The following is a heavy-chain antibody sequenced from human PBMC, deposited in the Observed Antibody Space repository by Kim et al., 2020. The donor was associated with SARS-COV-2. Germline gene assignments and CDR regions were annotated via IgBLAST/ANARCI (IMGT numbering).Heavy chain of an antibody. Sequence: GGSLRLSCAASGFTFSSYAMSWVRQAPGKGLEWVSVISSGGGSTYYADSVKGRFTISRDNSKNTLYLQVNSLRGEDTAVYYCAKSRGAVAAVIEYWGQGTLVTVSS. V-gene: IGHV3-23*01. CDR3: AKSRGAVAAVIEY. CDR1: GFTFSSYA. J-gene: IGHJ4*02. CDR2: ISSGGGST. D-gene: IGHD6-13*01.